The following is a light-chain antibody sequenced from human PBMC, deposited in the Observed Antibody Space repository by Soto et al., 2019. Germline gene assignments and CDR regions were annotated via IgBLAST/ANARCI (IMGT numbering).Light chain of an antibody. Sequence: EIVMTQSPATLSVSPGERATLSCRASQSVSSKLAWYQQKPGQAPRLLIYGASTRATGIPARFSGSGSGTEFTLTISSLQSEDFALYYCQHYHGWPITFGQGTRLEIK. V-gene: IGKV3-15*01. CDR2: GAS. CDR3: QHYHGWPIT. CDR1: QSVSSK. J-gene: IGKJ5*01.